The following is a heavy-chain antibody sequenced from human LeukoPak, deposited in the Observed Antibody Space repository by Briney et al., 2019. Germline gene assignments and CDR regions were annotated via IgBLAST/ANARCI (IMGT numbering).Heavy chain of an antibody. Sequence: PGGSLRLSCAASGFTFSSYAMSWVRQAPGKGLEWVSAISGSGGSTYYADSVKGRFTISRDNSKNTLYLQMNSLRAEDTAVYYCARDDFWAVAGTMGPTYGMDVWGQGTTVTVSS. CDR2: ISGSGGST. V-gene: IGHV3-23*01. CDR1: GFTFSSYA. J-gene: IGHJ6*02. D-gene: IGHD6-19*01. CDR3: ARDDFWAVAGTMGPTYGMDV.